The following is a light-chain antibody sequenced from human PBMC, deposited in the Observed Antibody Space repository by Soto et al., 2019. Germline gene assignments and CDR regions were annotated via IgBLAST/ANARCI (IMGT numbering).Light chain of an antibody. Sequence: DIVLTQSPGTLSLSPGDRAALSCGASQSLSNNFLAWYQQKPGQAPRLLISGASSRATRIPDRFSGSGSGTDFTLTITRVEPEDFAVYYCQQYATSPLTFGGGTKVEIK. J-gene: IGKJ4*01. V-gene: IGKV3-20*01. CDR2: GAS. CDR3: QQYATSPLT. CDR1: QSLSNNF.